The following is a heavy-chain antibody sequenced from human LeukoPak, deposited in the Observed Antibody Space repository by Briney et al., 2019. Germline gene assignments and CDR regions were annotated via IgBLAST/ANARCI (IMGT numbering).Heavy chain of an antibody. CDR3: ARGGPNRSGWTLDH. D-gene: IGHD6-19*01. Sequence: ASVKVSCKASGYTFSSYVMHWVRQAPGQRLEWMGWINAGNGNTKFSQKFQGRVTITWDTSATTAYMELSSLRSEDTAVYYCARGGPNRSGWTLDHWGQGTLVTVSS. CDR2: INAGNGNT. J-gene: IGHJ4*02. CDR1: GYTFSSYV. V-gene: IGHV1-3*01.